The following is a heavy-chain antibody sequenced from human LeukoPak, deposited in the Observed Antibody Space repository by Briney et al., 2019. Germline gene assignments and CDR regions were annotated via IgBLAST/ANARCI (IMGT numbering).Heavy chain of an antibody. CDR2: IYNDGRT. V-gene: IGHV3-53*01. D-gene: IGHD4-17*01. J-gene: IGHJ5*02. CDR1: GFSVSSNY. CDR3: ARSYGDYANWFGP. Sequence: PGGSLRLSCAVSGFSVSSNYWAWVRQAPGKGLEWVSLIYNDGRTYYADSVKGRFTISRDTSKNTVYFQMNSLRGEDTAVYYCARSYGDYANWFGPWGQGTLVTVSS.